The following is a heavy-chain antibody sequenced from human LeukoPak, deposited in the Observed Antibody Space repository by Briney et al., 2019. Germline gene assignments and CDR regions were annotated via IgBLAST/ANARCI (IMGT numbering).Heavy chain of an antibody. CDR3: AKTHYYGSASPISLDY. D-gene: IGHD3-10*01. CDR1: GFTFSSYA. J-gene: IGHJ4*02. Sequence: PGGSLRLSCAASGFTFSSYAMSWVRQAPGKGLEWVSAISGSGGSTYYADSVKGRFTISRDNSKNTLYLQMNSLRAEDTAVYYCAKTHYYGSASPISLDYWGQGTLVTVSS. CDR2: ISGSGGST. V-gene: IGHV3-23*01.